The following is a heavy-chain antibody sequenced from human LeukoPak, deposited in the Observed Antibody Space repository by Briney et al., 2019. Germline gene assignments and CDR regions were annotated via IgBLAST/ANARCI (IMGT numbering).Heavy chain of an antibody. CDR3: ARGVREQLVLFSFDY. Sequence: SETLSLTCTVSGASITQHYWSWIRQPPGKGLEWIGEINHSGSTNYNPSLKSRVTISVDTSKNQFSLKLSSVTAADTAVYYCARGVREQLVLFSFDYWGQGTLVTVSS. CDR1: GASITQHY. CDR2: INHSGST. V-gene: IGHV4-34*01. J-gene: IGHJ4*02. D-gene: IGHD6-6*01.